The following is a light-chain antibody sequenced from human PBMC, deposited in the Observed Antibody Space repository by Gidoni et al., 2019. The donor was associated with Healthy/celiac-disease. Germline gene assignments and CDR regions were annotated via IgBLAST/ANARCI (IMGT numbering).Light chain of an antibody. J-gene: IGKJ5*01. V-gene: IGKV3-20*01. CDR1: QSVSSSY. CDR2: GAS. CDR3: QQYGSSSII. Sequence: EIVLTQSPGTLSLAPGERATLSCRASQSVSSSYLAWYQQKPVQAPRRLIYGASSRATGIPDRFSGSGSGTDFTLTISRLEPEDFAVYYCQQYGSSSIIFGQGTRLEIK.